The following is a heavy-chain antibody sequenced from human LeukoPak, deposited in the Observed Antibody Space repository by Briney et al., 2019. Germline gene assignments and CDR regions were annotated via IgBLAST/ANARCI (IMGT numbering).Heavy chain of an antibody. CDR3: ARDPSNTSGWYIYFDY. D-gene: IGHD6-19*01. CDR2: ISTYNGDT. J-gene: IGHJ4*02. V-gene: IGHV1-18*01. CDR1: GYTFTRYG. Sequence: ASVRVSCKASGYTFTRYGITWVRQAPGQGLEWMGWISTYNGDTKYPQKFQGRVTMTTDTSTSTAYMELRSLRSDDTAVYYCARDPSNTSGWYIYFDYWGQGTLVTVSS.